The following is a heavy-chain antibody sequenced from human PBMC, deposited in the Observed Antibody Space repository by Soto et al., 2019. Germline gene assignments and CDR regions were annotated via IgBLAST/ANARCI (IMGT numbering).Heavy chain of an antibody. J-gene: IGHJ4*02. V-gene: IGHV1-8*01. CDR1: GYTFTTYD. CDR2: MNPYSGDT. D-gene: IGHD6-25*01. Sequence: ASVKVSCKASGYTFTTYDISWVRQATGQGLEWMGWMNPYSGDTGYAQKFQGRVTVTRNTSISTVYMELSGLRPDDTAVYYCARRKERSGPHYFDYWGQGSQVTVSS. CDR3: ARRKERSGPHYFDY.